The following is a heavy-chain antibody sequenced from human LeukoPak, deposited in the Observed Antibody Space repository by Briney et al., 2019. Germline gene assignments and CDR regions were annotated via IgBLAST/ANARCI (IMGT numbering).Heavy chain of an antibody. CDR3: ARDRDTAMEDFGY. J-gene: IGHJ4*02. CDR2: INAGNGNT. CDR1: GYTFTTYA. Sequence: ASVKVSCKASGYTFTTYAMHWVRQAPGQRLEWMGWINAGNGNTKYSQKFQGRVTITRDTSASTAYMELSSLRSEDTAVYYCARDRDTAMEDFGYWGQGTLVTVSS. D-gene: IGHD5-18*01. V-gene: IGHV1-3*01.